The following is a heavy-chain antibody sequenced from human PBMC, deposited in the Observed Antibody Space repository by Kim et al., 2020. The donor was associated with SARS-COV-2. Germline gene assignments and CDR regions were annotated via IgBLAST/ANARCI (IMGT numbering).Heavy chain of an antibody. D-gene: IGHD3-10*01. CDR2: ISSTTSTI. CDR3: ARSSYGSGSYYPYSFDY. CDR1: GFTFSSYS. V-gene: IGHV3-48*02. J-gene: IGHJ4*02. Sequence: GGSLRLSCAASGFTFSSYSMNWVRQAPGKGLEWVSYISSTTSTIYYADSVKGRFTISRDNAKNSLYLQMNSLRDEDTAVYYCARSSYGSGSYYPYSFDYWGQGTLATVSS.